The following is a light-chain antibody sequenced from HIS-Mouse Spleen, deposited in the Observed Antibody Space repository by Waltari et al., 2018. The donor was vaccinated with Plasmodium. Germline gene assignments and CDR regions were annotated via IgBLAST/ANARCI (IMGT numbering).Light chain of an antibody. CDR1: STDVGRYNL. V-gene: IGLV2-23*01. CDR3: CSYAGSSTYV. Sequence: SALTQPASVSGSTGQSITICCTGTSTDVGRYNLVPWYQQHPGKAPKLMIYEGSKRPSGVSNRFSGSKSGNTASLTSSGLQAEDEADYYCCSYAGSSTYVFGTGTKVTVL. CDR2: EGS. J-gene: IGLJ1*01.